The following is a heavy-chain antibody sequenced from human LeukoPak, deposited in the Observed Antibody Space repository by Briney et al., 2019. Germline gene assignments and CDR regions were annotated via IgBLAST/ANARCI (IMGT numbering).Heavy chain of an antibody. CDR1: GFTFSSYG. J-gene: IGHJ4*02. D-gene: IGHD3-22*01. CDR2: ISSSSSTI. CDR3: AREGYYYDSSGYYGFDY. Sequence: GGSLRLSCAASGFTFSSYGMNWVRQAPGKGLEWVSYISSSSSTIYYADSVKGRFTISRDNAKNSLYLQMNSLRAEDTAVYYCAREGYYYDSSGYYGFDYWGQGTLVTVSS. V-gene: IGHV3-48*01.